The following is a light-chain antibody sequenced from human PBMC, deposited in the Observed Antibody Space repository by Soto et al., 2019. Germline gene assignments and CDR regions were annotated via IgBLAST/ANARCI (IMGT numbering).Light chain of an antibody. CDR2: DVS. Sequence: QSALTQPASVSGSPGQSITISCTGSSSDVGGYNYVSWYQQHLGKAPKLMIYDVSTRPSGVSNRFSGSKSANTASLTISGLQADDESEYYCSSYTGSSTYVVFGGGTKLTVL. V-gene: IGLV2-14*01. J-gene: IGLJ2*01. CDR3: SSYTGSSTYVV. CDR1: SSDVGGYNY.